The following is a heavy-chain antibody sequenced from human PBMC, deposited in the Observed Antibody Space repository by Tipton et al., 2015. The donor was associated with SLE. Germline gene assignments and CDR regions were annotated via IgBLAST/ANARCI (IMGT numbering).Heavy chain of an antibody. CDR1: GYSISSGYY. CDR2: INHSGST. D-gene: IGHD3-3*01. V-gene: IGHV4-38-2*01. J-gene: IGHJ4*02. Sequence: LRLSCAVSGYSISSGYYWGWIRQPPGKGLEWIGEINHSGSTYYNPSLKSRVTISVDTSKNQFSLKLSSVTAADTAVYYCASGPWYYDFWSGYYTLDYWGQGTLVTVSS. CDR3: ASGPWYYDFWSGYYTLDY.